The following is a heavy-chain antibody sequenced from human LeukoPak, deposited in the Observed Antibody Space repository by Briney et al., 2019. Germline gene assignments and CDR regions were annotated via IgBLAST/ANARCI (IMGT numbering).Heavy chain of an antibody. CDR3: AKAPVTTCRGAYCYPFDY. CDR2: ISDSGNT. V-gene: IGHV3-23*01. Sequence: GGSLRLSCVASGFTFSSYAMSWVRQAPGKGLEWVSAISDSGNTYHADSVKGRFTISRDSSKNTLFLQMNRLRPEDAAVYYCAKAPVTTCRGAYCYPFDYWGQGTLVTVSS. CDR1: GFTFSSYA. D-gene: IGHD2-21*01. J-gene: IGHJ4*02.